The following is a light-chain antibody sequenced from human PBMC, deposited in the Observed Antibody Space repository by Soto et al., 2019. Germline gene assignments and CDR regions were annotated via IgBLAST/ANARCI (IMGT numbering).Light chain of an antibody. J-gene: IGKJ1*01. V-gene: IGKV3-15*01. CDR3: QQYNDWPLT. CDR2: GAF. CDR1: QSVSSN. Sequence: EIVMTHSPVTLSVYPGERVTLSCRASQSVSSNLAWYQQKPGQAPSLLIYGAFTRATGIPARFSGTGSGTEFTLTISSLQSEDFALYYCQQYNDWPLTFGQGTNVDIK.